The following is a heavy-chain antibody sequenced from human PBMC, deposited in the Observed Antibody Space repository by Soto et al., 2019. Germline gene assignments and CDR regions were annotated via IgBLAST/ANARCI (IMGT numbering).Heavy chain of an antibody. Sequence: SETLSLTCTVSGGSISSSSYYWGWIRQPPGKGLEWIGSIYYSGSTYYNPSLKSRVTISVDTSKNQFSLKLSSVTAADTAVYYCARQPADSYFYHWGQGTLVTVSS. J-gene: IGHJ4*02. V-gene: IGHV4-39*01. CDR2: IYYSGST. CDR3: ARQPADSYFYH. CDR1: GGSISSSSYY.